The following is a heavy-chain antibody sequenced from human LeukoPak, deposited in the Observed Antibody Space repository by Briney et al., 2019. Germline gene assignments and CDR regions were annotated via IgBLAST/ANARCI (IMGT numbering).Heavy chain of an antibody. D-gene: IGHD6-19*01. CDR3: ASRERWLTGAFDI. Sequence: ASVKVSCKVSGYTLTELSMHWVRQAPGKGLEWIGGFDPEDGETIYAQKFQGRVTMTEDTSTDTAYMELSSLRSEDTAVYYCASRERWLTGAFDIWGQGTMVTVSS. V-gene: IGHV1-24*01. CDR2: FDPEDGET. J-gene: IGHJ3*02. CDR1: GYTLTELS.